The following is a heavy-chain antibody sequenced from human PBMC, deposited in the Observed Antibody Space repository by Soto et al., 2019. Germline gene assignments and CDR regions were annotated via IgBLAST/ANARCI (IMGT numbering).Heavy chain of an antibody. D-gene: IGHD3-10*01. V-gene: IGHV3-23*01. CDR1: GFSFSSYA. CDR2: ISDSGRST. J-gene: IGHJ4*02. CDR3: AKDKYDNGWFGLLGN. Sequence: EVQLLESGGGLVQPGGSLRLSCAASGFSFSSYAMSWVRQAPGKGLEWVSGISDSGRSTYYTDSVKGRFTISRDNSKTTLYLQINSLRAEDKAVYYCAKDKYDNGWFGLLGNWGQGTLVTVSS.